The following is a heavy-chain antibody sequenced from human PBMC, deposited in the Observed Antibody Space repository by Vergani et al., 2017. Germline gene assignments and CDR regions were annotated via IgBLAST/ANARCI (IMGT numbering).Heavy chain of an antibody. CDR2: ISGSGGST. J-gene: IGHJ1*01. Sequence: EVQLLESGGGLVQPGGSLRLSCAASGFTFSSYAMSWVRQAPGKGLEWVSAISGSGGSTYYADSVKGRFTISRDNSKNTRYLQMNSLRAEDTAVYYCAKGPIAAAGSAEYFQHWGQGTLVTVSS. CDR3: AKGPIAAAGSAEYFQH. V-gene: IGHV3-23*01. D-gene: IGHD6-13*01. CDR1: GFTFSSYA.